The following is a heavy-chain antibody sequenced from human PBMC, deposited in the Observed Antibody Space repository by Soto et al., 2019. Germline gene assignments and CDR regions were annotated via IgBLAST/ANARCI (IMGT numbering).Heavy chain of an antibody. J-gene: IGHJ4*02. Sequence: GGSLRLSCAASGFIFSNDWMHWVRPAPGKGLVWVSRINSDGSSTNYADSVKGRFTISRDNAKSSLFLQMNSLRPDDTALYYCAKDMKWGGMTTIHYFDSWGQGTLVTVSS. CDR2: INSDGSST. D-gene: IGHD4-17*01. CDR1: GFIFSNDW. V-gene: IGHV3-74*01. CDR3: AKDMKWGGMTTIHYFDS.